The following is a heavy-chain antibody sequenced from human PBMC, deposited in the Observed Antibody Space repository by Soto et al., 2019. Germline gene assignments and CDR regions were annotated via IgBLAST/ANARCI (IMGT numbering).Heavy chain of an antibody. CDR1: GGSFTGYY. J-gene: IGHJ3*02. V-gene: IGHV4-34*01. D-gene: IGHD2-2*01. CDR2: INHSGST. Sequence: SETLSLTCAVYGGSFTGYYWNWLRQTPGKGLEWVGEINHSGSTNYTPSLKSRVTMSVDTSKNQFSLNLKSVTAADKAVYYCARGRRSLNSVVHAAMGAFDMWGQGTMVTVS. CDR3: ARGRRSLNSVVHAAMGAFDM.